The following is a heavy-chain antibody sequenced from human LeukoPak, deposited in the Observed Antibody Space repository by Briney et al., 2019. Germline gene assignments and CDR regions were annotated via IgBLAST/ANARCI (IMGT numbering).Heavy chain of an antibody. CDR2: INPNTSNT. CDR1: GYTFSSYY. CDR3: ARSDTTYYGLDV. J-gene: IGHJ6*02. V-gene: IGHV1-46*01. Sequence: GASVKVSCKASGYTFSSYYIHWVRQAPGRGPEWMGIINPNTSNTIYAQKFQGRVTMTRDTSTSTVYMELSSLRSEDTAVYYCARSDTTYYGLDVWGQGTTVTISS. D-gene: IGHD1-26*01.